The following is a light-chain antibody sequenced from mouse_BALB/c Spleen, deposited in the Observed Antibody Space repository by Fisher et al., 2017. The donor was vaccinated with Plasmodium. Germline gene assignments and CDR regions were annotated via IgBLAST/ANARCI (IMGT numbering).Light chain of an antibody. J-gene: IGKJ1*01. Sequence: TQTPSSMYASLGERITITCKASQDINSYLSWFQQKPGKSPKNLIYRANRLVDGVPSRFSGSGSGQDYSLTISSLEYEDMGIYYCLQYGEFPPTFGGGTTLEIK. CDR1: QDINSY. CDR2: RAN. CDR3: LQYGEFPPT. V-gene: IGKV14-111*01.